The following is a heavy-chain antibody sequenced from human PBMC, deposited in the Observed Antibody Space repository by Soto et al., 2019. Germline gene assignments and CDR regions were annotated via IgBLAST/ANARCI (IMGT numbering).Heavy chain of an antibody. CDR3: VRAISGAFAL. CDR2: IKEDGSEK. CDR1: GFSFITYW. Sequence: EVQLVESVGGLVQSGGSLRLSCEASGFSFITYWMNWVRQAPGKGLEWLASIKEDGSEKPYVYSVKGRFTISRDNAKNSLYLQMNSLSEEDTAVYYCVRAISGAFALWGQGTLVIVSS. V-gene: IGHV3-7*04. J-gene: IGHJ4*02. D-gene: IGHD1-26*01.